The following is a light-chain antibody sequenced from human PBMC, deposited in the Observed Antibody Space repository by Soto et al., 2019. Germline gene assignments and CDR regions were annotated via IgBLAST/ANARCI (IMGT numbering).Light chain of an antibody. CDR3: QQYGSLPRT. CDR1: QSVSSGY. CDR2: VAS. J-gene: IGKJ1*01. Sequence: EIVLTQSPGTLSLSPGERATLSCRASQSVSSGYLAWYQQKPGRAPRLLIYVASNRATGIPDRFSGSGSGTDFTLTISRLEPEDFAVYYCQQYGSLPRTFGQGTKVEIK. V-gene: IGKV3-20*01.